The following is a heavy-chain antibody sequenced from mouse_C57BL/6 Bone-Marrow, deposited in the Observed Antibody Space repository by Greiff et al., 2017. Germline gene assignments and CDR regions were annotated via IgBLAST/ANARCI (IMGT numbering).Heavy chain of an antibody. D-gene: IGHD1-1*01. CDR1: GYTFTSYW. CDR2: IDPSDSYT. J-gene: IGHJ4*01. Sequence: QVQLQQPGAELVMPGASVKLSCKASGYTFTSYWMHWVKQRPGQGLEWIGEIDPSDSYTNYNQKFKGKSTLTVDKSSSTAYMQLSSLQSEDSAVYYCARRSFITTVVATGENAMDYWGQGTSVTVSS. V-gene: IGHV1-69*01. CDR3: ARRSFITTVVATGENAMDY.